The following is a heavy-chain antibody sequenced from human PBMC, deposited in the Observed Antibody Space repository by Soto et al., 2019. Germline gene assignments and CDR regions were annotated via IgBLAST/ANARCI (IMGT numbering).Heavy chain of an antibody. CDR3: ARATSIAVAGKET. Sequence: QVQLVQSGGEVKKPGASVKVSCKASGDTVTNYGISWVRQAPGQGLEWLGWISFYNGHTNYALKFQDRITFTTDTSTSTASMELRSLTADDTAVYYCARATSIAVAGKETWGQGTLVTVSS. CDR2: ISFYNGHT. CDR1: GDTVTNYG. J-gene: IGHJ4*02. V-gene: IGHV1-18*01. D-gene: IGHD6-19*01.